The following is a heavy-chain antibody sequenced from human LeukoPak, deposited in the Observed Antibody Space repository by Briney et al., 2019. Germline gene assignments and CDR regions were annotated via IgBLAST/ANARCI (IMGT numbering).Heavy chain of an antibody. CDR3: AKGPKLGDGFHCDY. Sequence: GGPLRLSCVASGFIFDNYALSWVRQAPGKGLEWVSGISGSADNTYYADSVKGRFTISRDISKNTVYLQMNNLRVDDTAVYYCAKGPKLGDGFHCDYWGQGTLVTVSS. CDR2: ISGSADNT. V-gene: IGHV3-23*01. CDR1: GFIFDNYA. J-gene: IGHJ4*02. D-gene: IGHD5-24*01.